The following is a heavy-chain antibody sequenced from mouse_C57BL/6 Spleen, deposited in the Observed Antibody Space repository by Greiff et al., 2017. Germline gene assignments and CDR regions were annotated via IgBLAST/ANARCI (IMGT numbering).Heavy chain of an antibody. CDR2: ISDGGSYT. D-gene: IGHD4-1*01. CDR3: ARGLTGTSYFDY. CDR1: GFTFSSYA. V-gene: IGHV5-4*01. Sequence: EVQGVESGGGLVKPGGSLKLSCAASGFTFSSYAMSWVRQTPEKRLEWVATISDGGSYTYYPDNVKGRFTISRDNAKNNLYLQMSHLKSEDTAMYYCARGLTGTSYFDYWGQGTTLTVSS. J-gene: IGHJ2*01.